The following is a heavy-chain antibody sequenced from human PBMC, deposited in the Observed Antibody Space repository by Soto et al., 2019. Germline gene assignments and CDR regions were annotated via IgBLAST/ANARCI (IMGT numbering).Heavy chain of an antibody. J-gene: IGHJ1*01. CDR3: ASGGLEGSDLGRDCYTIDF. CDR1: GFTFSNFG. CDR2: IWHAGSKN. V-gene: IGHV3-33*01. Sequence: QVQLVESGGGVVQPARSLRLSCAASGFTFSNFGMHWVRQAPGKGLEWVSIIWHAGSKNHYANSVKGRFTVSRDNSKKTLYLQMNSVREEATAVYYCASGGLEGSDLGRDCYTIDFWGRGTLVTVSS. D-gene: IGHD2-21*02.